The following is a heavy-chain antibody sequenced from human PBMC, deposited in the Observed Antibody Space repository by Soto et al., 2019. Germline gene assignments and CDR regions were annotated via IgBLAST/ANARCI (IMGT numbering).Heavy chain of an antibody. Sequence: PGESLKISCKGSGYRFTSYWIGWVRQMPGKGLEWMGIIYPGDSDTRYSPSFQGQVTISADKSISTAYLQWSSLKASDTAMYYCARRSYSSSWYGNYYYGMDVWGRGTTVTVSS. CDR3: ARRSYSSSWYGNYYYGMDV. CDR1: GYRFTSYW. V-gene: IGHV5-51*01. J-gene: IGHJ6*02. CDR2: IYPGDSDT. D-gene: IGHD6-13*01.